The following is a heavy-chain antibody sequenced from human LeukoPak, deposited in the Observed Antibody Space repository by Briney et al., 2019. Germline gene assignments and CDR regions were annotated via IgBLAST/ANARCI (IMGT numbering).Heavy chain of an antibody. V-gene: IGHV3-48*01. Sequence: GGSLRLSCAASGVTFSDYSMNWVRQAPGKGREWVSYISSSTSTIYYADSVRGRFTISRDNAKNLLYLQMNSLRAEDTAVYYCARDRAGGAYHYDSSGYYYWGQGTLVTVSS. CDR1: GVTFSDYS. CDR2: ISSSTSTI. J-gene: IGHJ4*02. CDR3: ARDRAGGAYHYDSSGYYY. D-gene: IGHD3-22*01.